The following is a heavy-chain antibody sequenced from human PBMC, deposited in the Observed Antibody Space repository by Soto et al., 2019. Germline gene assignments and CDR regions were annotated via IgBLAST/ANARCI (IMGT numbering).Heavy chain of an antibody. CDR1: GFTFSSYG. Sequence: GGSLRLSCAASGFTFSSYGMHWVRQAPGKGLEWVAVISYDGSNKYYADSVKGRFTISRDNSKNTLYLQMNSLRAEDTAVYYCAKAPYYYYGMDVWGQGATVTVSS. V-gene: IGHV3-30*18. J-gene: IGHJ6*02. CDR3: AKAPYYYYGMDV. CDR2: ISYDGSNK.